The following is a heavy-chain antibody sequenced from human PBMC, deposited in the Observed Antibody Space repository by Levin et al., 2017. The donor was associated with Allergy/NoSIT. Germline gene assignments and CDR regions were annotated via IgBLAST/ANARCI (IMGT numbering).Heavy chain of an antibody. D-gene: IGHD3-3*01. V-gene: IGHV3-48*01. CDR2: ITTAGSTI. CDR3: ARDGNYNSWSGRDEVGWFDP. Sequence: PGGSLRLSCAASGFTFSSYDMYWVRQAPGKGLEWVAYITTAGSTILYADSVKGRFTISRDNAKKSLYLQMNSLRAEDTAVYHCARDGNYNSWSGRDEVGWFDPWGQGTLVTVSS. J-gene: IGHJ5*02. CDR1: GFTFSSYD.